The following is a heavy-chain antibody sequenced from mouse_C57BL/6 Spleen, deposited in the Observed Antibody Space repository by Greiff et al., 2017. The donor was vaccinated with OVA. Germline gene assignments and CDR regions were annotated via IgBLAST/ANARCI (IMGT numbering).Heavy chain of an antibody. D-gene: IGHD3-1*01. CDR3: ACYVKRGHTGSLDY. J-gene: IGHJ4*01. CDR2: IHPNSGST. Sequence: QVQLQQPGAELVKPGASVKLSCKASGYTFTSYWMHWVKQRPGQGLEWIGMIHPNSGSTNYNEKFKSKATLTVDKSSSTAYMALRSLTSEDSAVYSCACYVKRGHTGSLDYWGQGTSLTVSS. CDR1: GYTFTSYW. V-gene: IGHV1-64*01.